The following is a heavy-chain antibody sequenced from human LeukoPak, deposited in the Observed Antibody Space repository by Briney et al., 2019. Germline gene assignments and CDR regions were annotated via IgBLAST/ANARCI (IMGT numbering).Heavy chain of an antibody. V-gene: IGHV3-23*01. Sequence: PGVSLRLSCAASGFTFSSYAMSWVRQAPGKGLEWVSAISGSGGSTYYADYVKGGFTISRDNSKNTLYLQMNSLRAEDTAVYYCAASYGSGSYYCDYWGQGTLVTVSS. CDR1: GFTFSSYA. CDR2: ISGSGGST. J-gene: IGHJ4*02. CDR3: AASYGSGSYYCDY. D-gene: IGHD3-10*01.